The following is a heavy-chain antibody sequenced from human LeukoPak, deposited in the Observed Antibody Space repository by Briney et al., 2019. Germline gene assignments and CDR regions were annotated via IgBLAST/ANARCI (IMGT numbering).Heavy chain of an antibody. Sequence: PSETLSLTCTVSGGSISSSSYYWGWIRQPPGKGLEWIGSIYYSGSTYYNPSLKSRVTISVDTSKNQFSLKLSSVTAADTAVYYCASRGYSYNNRASDQWSPRLIRNGYDYWGQGTLVTVSS. CDR2: IYYSGST. CDR1: GGSISSSSYY. CDR3: ASRGYSYNNRASDQWSPRLIRNGYDY. D-gene: IGHD5-18*01. V-gene: IGHV4-39*07. J-gene: IGHJ4*02.